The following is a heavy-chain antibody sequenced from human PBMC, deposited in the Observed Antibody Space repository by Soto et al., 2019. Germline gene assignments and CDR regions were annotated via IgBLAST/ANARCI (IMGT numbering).Heavy chain of an antibody. CDR2: INGDGSST. V-gene: IGHV3-74*01. D-gene: IGHD6-19*01. Sequence: LRLSCAASGFTFSSYWMHWVRQAPGKGLVWVSRINGDGSSTNYADSVKGRFTISRDNAKNTLFLQMNSLRVEDTAVYYCARGGSYSSGALGYWGQGTLVTVSS. J-gene: IGHJ4*02. CDR3: ARGGSYSSGALGY. CDR1: GFTFSSYW.